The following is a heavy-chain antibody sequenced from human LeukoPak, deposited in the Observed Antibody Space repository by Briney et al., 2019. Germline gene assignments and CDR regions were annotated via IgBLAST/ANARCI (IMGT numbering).Heavy chain of an antibody. J-gene: IGHJ4*02. D-gene: IGHD3-22*01. CDR3: ARAKTEETYYYDSSGFYFDY. CDR1: GGSISSYY. Sequence: PSEILSLTCTVSGGSISSYYWSWIRQPPGKGPEWIGYIYYSGITNYNPSLKSRVTISADTSKNQFSLKLNSVTAADTAVYYCARAKTEETYYYDSSGFYFDYWGQGTLVTVSS. V-gene: IGHV4-59*01. CDR2: IYYSGIT.